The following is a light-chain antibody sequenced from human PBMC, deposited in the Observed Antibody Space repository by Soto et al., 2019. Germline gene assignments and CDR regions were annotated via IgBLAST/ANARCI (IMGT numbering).Light chain of an antibody. CDR2: GAS. V-gene: IGKV3-20*01. CDR1: QSVSSSY. J-gene: IGKJ2*01. Sequence: EIVLTQSPGTLSLSPGERATLSCRASQSVSSSYLAWYQQKPGQAPRLLIYGASSRATGIPDRFSGSGSGKAFTLASSRLEPEDFAVYYCQHYGSSPPYTFGQGTKLEIK. CDR3: QHYGSSPPYT.